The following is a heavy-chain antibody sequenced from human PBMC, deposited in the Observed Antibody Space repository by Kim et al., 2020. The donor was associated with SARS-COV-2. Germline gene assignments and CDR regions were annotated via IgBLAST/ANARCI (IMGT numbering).Heavy chain of an antibody. CDR1: GFIFDTYA. CDR2: ITGSGGSK. V-gene: IGHV3-23*01. D-gene: IGHD2-21*02. CDR3: AKGGGHCNLYSFDF. J-gene: IGHJ4*02. Sequence: GGSLRLSCAASGFIFDTYALTWVRQAPGKGLEWVSTITGSGGSKNYADSVKGRFTISRDNSKNTIYLQMNSLRADDTAVYFCAKGGGHCNLYSFDFWGQG.